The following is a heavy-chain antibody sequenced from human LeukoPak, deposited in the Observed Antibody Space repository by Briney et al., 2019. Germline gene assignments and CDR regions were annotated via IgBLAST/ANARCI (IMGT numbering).Heavy chain of an antibody. V-gene: IGHV3-23*01. J-gene: IGHJ4*02. CDR3: AAYSSSWYEYHFDY. D-gene: IGHD6-13*01. CDR2: ISGSGGST. Sequence: GGSLRLSCAASGFTFSSYAMSWVRQAPGKGLEWVSAISGSGGSTYYADSVKGRFTISRDNSKNTLYLQMNSLRAEDTAVYYCAAYSSSWYEYHFDYWGQGTLVTVSS. CDR1: GFTFSSYA.